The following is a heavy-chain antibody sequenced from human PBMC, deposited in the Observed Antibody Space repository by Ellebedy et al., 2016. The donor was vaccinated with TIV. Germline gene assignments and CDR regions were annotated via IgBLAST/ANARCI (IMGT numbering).Heavy chain of an antibody. D-gene: IGHD7-27*01. CDR3: ARGAKLGSYYYYYMDV. V-gene: IGHV4-34*01. CDR1: GGSFSGYY. CDR2: INHSGST. J-gene: IGHJ6*03. Sequence: SETLSLXXAVYGGSFSGYYWSWIRQPPGKGLEWIGEINHSGSTNYNPSLKSRVTISVDTSKNQFSLKLSSVTAADTAVYYCARGAKLGSYYYYYMDVWGKGTTVTVSS.